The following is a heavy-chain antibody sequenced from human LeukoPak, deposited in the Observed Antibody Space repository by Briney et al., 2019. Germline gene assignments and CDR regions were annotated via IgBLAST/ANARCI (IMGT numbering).Heavy chain of an antibody. CDR2: INRSGST. CDR3: ARGIGYSSSWYRRNWFDP. V-gene: IGHV4-34*01. D-gene: IGHD6-13*01. J-gene: IGHJ5*02. CDR1: GGSFSGYY. Sequence: SETLSLTCAVYGGSFSGYYWSWIRQPPGKGLGWIGEINRSGSTNYNPSLRSRVTISVDTSKNQFSLKLSSVTAADTAVYYCARGIGYSSSWYRRNWFDPWGQGTLVTVSS.